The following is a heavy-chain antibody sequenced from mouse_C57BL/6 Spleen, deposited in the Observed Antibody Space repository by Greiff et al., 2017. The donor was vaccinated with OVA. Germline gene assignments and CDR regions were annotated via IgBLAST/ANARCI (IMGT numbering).Heavy chain of an antibody. J-gene: IGHJ2*01. D-gene: IGHD2-1*01. Sequence: VQLKQSGPELVKPGASVKISCKASGYSFTGYYMNWVKQSPEKSLEWIGEINPSTGGTTYNQKFKAKATLTVDKSSSTAYMQLKSLTSEDSAVYYCARGDYGNYLDYWGQGTTLTVSS. CDR2: INPSTGGT. V-gene: IGHV1-42*01. CDR3: ARGDYGNYLDY. CDR1: GYSFTGYY.